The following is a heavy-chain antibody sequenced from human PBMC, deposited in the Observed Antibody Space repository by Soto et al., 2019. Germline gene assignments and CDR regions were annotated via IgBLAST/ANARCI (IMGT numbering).Heavy chain of an antibody. CDR2: INPKSGGT. Sequence: ASVKVSCKTSGYSFTDYHIHWVRQAPGQGLEWLGRINPKSGGTSTAQKFQGWVTMTTDTSISTASMELTRLTSDDTAIYYCARGDSTDCSNGVCSFFYNHDMDVWGQGTTVTVSS. V-gene: IGHV1-2*04. D-gene: IGHD2-8*01. J-gene: IGHJ6*02. CDR3: ARGDSTDCSNGVCSFFYNHDMDV. CDR1: GYSFTDYH.